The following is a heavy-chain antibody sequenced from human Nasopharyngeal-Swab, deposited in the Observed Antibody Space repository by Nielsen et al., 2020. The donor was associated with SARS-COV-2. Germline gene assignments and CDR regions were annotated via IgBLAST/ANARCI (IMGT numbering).Heavy chain of an antibody. CDR2: INNDGSST. D-gene: IGHD3-10*01. V-gene: IGHV3-74*03. Sequence: GESLKISCSASGFTFSNYWMHWVRQAPGKGLVWVSRINNDGSSTTDADSVKGRFTISRDNAKNSLYLQMNSLRDEDTAVYYCASLLWFGELPSDYYYYGMDVWGQGTTVTVSS. J-gene: IGHJ6*02. CDR1: GFTFSNYW. CDR3: ASLLWFGELPSDYYYYGMDV.